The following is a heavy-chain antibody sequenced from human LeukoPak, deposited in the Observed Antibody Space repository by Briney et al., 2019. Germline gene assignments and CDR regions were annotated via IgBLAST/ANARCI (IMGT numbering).Heavy chain of an antibody. CDR3: ARDPGDCSGSATTVAGFDY. CDR2: IYSGGST. D-gene: IGHD4-23*01. V-gene: IGHV3-66*01. Sequence: GGSLRLPCAASGFTVSSNYMNWVRQAPGKGLEWVSVIYSGGSTYYAASVKGRFTISRDNSKNTLYLQMNSLRGEDTAVYYCARDPGDCSGSATTVAGFDYWGQGTLVTVSS. J-gene: IGHJ4*02. CDR1: GFTVSSNY.